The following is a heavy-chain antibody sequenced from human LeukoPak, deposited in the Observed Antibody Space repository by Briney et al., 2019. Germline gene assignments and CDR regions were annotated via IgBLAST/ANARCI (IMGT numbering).Heavy chain of an antibody. J-gene: IGHJ5*02. Sequence: PGGSLRLSCAASGFTFSSYGMSWVRQAPEKGLEWVSGISGSGGSTYYADSVKGRFTISRDNFKDTLYLQMNSLRAEDTAVYYCVKDSDELIAAVYNWFDPWAREPRSPSPQ. CDR3: VKDSDELIAAVYNWFDP. V-gene: IGHV3-23*01. D-gene: IGHD6-13*01. CDR1: GFTFSSYG. CDR2: ISGSGGST.